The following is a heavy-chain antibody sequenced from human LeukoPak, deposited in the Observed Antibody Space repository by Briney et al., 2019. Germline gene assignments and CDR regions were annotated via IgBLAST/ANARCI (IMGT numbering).Heavy chain of an antibody. V-gene: IGHV4-4*07. CDR3: ARGYSSGWYAPKSSQH. CDR2: IYTSGST. CDR1: GGSISSYY. J-gene: IGHJ1*01. Sequence: SETLSLTCTVSGGSISSYYWSWIRQPAGKGLEWIGRIYTSGSTNYNPSLKSRVTMSVDTSKNQFSLKLSSVTAADTAVYYCARGYSSGWYAPKSSQHGGQGPLVTVSS. D-gene: IGHD6-19*01.